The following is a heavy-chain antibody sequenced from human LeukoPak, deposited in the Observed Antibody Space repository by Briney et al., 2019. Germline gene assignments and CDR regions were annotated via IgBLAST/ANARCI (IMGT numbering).Heavy chain of an antibody. CDR3: ARDGRVELWFGEPGDY. V-gene: IGHV1-18*04. CDR2: ISAYNGNT. D-gene: IGHD3-10*01. CDR1: GYTFTSYH. J-gene: IGHJ4*02. Sequence: ASVKVSCKASGYTFTSYHMHWVRQAPGQGLEWMGWISAYNGNTNYAQKLQGRVTMTTDTSTSTAYMELRSLRSDDTAVYYCARDGRVELWFGEPGDYWGQGTLVTVSS.